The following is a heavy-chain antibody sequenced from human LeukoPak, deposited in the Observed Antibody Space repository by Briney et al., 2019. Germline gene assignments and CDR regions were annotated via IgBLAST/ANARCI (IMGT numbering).Heavy chain of an antibody. J-gene: IGHJ4*02. CDR1: GGSISSYY. D-gene: IGHD3-10*01. CDR2: IYYSGST. V-gene: IGHV4-59*01. CDR3: AREQISMIRGFDN. Sequence: SETLSLTCTVSGGSISSYYWSWVRQPPGKGLEWIGTIYYSGSTKNNPSLKSRVTISVDTSKNQFSLKLTSVTAADTAVYYCAREQISMIRGFDNWGQGTLVTVSS.